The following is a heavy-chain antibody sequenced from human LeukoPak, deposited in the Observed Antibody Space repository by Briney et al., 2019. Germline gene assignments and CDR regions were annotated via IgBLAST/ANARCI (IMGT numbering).Heavy chain of an antibody. V-gene: IGHV1-18*01. CDR3: ASPATGGNWLDP. D-gene: IGHD1-14*01. J-gene: IGHJ5*02. CDR2: ISTYNGNT. Sequence: AAVTVSCTASGYTFTSYGISWVRQAPAQGLEWMGWISTYNGNTNYAQKLQGRVTMTTDTSTSTAYMELRGQRCAHTILLYCASPATGGNWLDPWGQGTLVTVSS. CDR1: GYTFTSYG.